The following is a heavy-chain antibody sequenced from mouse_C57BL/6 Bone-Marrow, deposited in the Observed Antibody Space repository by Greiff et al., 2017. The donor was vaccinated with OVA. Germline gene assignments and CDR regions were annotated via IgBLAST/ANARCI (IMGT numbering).Heavy chain of an antibody. J-gene: IGHJ1*03. Sequence: QVQLQQPGAELVKSGASVKMSCKASGYTFTSYWITWVKQRPGQGLEWIGDIYPGSGSTNYDEKFKSKATLTVDTSSSTAYMQLSSLTSEDSAVYYCARSNYGSSYWYFDVWGTGTTVTVSS. CDR2: IYPGSGST. V-gene: IGHV1-55*01. D-gene: IGHD1-1*01. CDR3: ARSNYGSSYWYFDV. CDR1: GYTFTSYW.